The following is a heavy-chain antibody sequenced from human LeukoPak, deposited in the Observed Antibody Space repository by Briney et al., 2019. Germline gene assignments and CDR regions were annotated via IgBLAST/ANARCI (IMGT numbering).Heavy chain of an antibody. Sequence: GGSLRLSCAASGFTFSSYAMSWVRQAPGKGLEWVSAISGSGGSTYYADSVKGRFTISRDNSKNTLYLQMNSLRAEDTAVYYCARDINDYYDSSGYYVKFDYWGQGTLVTVSS. J-gene: IGHJ4*02. V-gene: IGHV3-23*01. CDR1: GFTFSSYA. CDR2: ISGSGGST. D-gene: IGHD3-22*01. CDR3: ARDINDYYDSSGYYVKFDY.